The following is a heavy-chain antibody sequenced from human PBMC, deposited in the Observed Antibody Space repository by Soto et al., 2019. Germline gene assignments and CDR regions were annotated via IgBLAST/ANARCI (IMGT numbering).Heavy chain of an antibody. CDR2: ISSSSSYI. Sequence: WVRQAPGKGLEWVSSISSSSSYIYYADSVKGRFTISRDNAKNSLYLQMNSLRAEDTAVYYCASASGGPLYWGQGTLVTVSS. CDR3: ASASGGPLY. J-gene: IGHJ4*02. V-gene: IGHV3-21*01. D-gene: IGHD1-26*01.